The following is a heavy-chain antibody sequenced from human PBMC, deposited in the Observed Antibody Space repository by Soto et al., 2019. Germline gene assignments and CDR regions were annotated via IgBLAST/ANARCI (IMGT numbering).Heavy chain of an antibody. CDR1: GFTFSSYG. J-gene: IGHJ6*02. CDR2: ISYDGSNK. Sequence: QVQLVESGGGVVQPARSLRLSCAASGFTFSSYGMHWVRQAPGTGLEWVAVISYDGSNKYYADSVKGRFAISRDKSKNTLYLQMNSLRAEDTAVYYCAKEIAVAGWYYYGMDVWGQGTTVTVSS. V-gene: IGHV3-30*18. CDR3: AKEIAVAGWYYYGMDV. D-gene: IGHD6-19*01.